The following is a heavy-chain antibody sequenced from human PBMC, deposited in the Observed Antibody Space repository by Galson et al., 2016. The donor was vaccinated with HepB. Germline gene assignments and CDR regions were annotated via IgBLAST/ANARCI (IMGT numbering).Heavy chain of an antibody. CDR1: GGFISSGGST. CDR2: IYQTGST. V-gene: IGHV4-30-2*01. D-gene: IGHD5-18*01. J-gene: IGHJ4*02. Sequence: TLSLTCAVSGGFISSGGSTWSWIRQPPGKGLEWIGSIYQTGSTYYNPSLKSRVTISVDRSKNQFSLKLDSVTAADTAVFYCARGVGYGLYYFDYWGQGTLVTVSS. CDR3: ARGVGYGLYYFDY.